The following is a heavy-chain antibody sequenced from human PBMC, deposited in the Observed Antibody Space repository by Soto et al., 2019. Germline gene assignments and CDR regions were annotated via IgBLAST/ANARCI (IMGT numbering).Heavy chain of an antibody. CDR1: GFTFENFA. CDR2: IDWNSGTI. Sequence: EMQLVESGGGLVQPGRSLRLSCAVSGFTFENFALHWVRQAPGKGLEWVSGIDWNSGTIAYADSAKGRFTLSRDSATRSLYLQLDGLRPEDTAFYYCAKAPKVVTHWFDPWGQGTLVTVSS. D-gene: IGHD2-21*02. J-gene: IGHJ5*02. CDR3: AKAPKVVTHWFDP. V-gene: IGHV3-9*01.